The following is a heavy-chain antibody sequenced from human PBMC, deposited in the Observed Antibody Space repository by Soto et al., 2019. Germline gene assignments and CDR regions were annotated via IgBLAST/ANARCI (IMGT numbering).Heavy chain of an antibody. D-gene: IGHD1-26*01. CDR2: IYYSGST. V-gene: IGHV4-61*01. Sequence: SETLSLTCTVSGGSVSSGSYYWSWIRQPPGKGLEWIGYIYYSGSTNYNPSLKSRVTISVDTSKNQFSLKLSSVTAADTAVYYCARVGVGELPIFSWFDPWGQGTLVTVSS. J-gene: IGHJ5*02. CDR1: GGSVSSGSYY. CDR3: ARVGVGELPIFSWFDP.